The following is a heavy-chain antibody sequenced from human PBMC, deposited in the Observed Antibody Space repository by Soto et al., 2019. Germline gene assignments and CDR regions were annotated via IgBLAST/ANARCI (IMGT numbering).Heavy chain of an antibody. D-gene: IGHD1-20*01. CDR1: GGSIRVQSYY. Sequence: PSETLSLTCTVSGGSIRVQSYYWTWIRQTPGKGLEWVGSSYYSGTSYFNPALKGRVTISVDTSTNQFSLRLTSVTAADTAVYYCTRRYNSNHYYFDSCDQVPLVTVAS. V-gene: IGHV4-39*01. J-gene: IGHJ4*02. CDR2: SYYSGTS. CDR3: TRRYNSNHYYFDS.